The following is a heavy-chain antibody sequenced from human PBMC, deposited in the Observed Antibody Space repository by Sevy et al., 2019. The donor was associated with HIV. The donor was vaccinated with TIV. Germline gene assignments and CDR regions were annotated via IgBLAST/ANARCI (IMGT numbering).Heavy chain of an antibody. CDR3: AKDHDNNWFDP. V-gene: IGHV3-23*01. CDR1: GFTFSLYA. CDR2: ITISGGNT. D-gene: IGHD3-22*01. J-gene: IGHJ5*02. Sequence: GGSLRLSCAASGFTFSLYAMTWVRQAPGKGLEWVSTITISGGNTYYADSVKGRFTISRDNSKNTLYLQMNSLRAEDTAIYFCAKDHDNNWFDPWGQRSLVTVSS.